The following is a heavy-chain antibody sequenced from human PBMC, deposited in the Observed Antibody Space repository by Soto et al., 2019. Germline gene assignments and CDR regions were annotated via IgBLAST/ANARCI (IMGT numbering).Heavy chain of an antibody. D-gene: IGHD4-17*01. CDR2: IIPIFGTA. V-gene: IGHV1-69*06. CDR1: GGTFSSYA. J-gene: IGHJ3*02. CDR3: ARVVKGVTTPAFDI. Sequence: GASVKVSCKASGGTFSSYAISWVRPAPGQGLEWMGGIIPIFGTANYAQKFQGRVTITADKSTSTAYMELSSLRSGDTAVYYCARVVKGVTTPAFDIWGQGTMVTVSS.